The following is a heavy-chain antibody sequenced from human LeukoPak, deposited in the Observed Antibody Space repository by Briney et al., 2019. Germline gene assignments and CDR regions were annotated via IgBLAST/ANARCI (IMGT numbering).Heavy chain of an antibody. CDR3: ARGESYYDILTGPSGFDP. CDR2: IYYSGST. J-gene: IGHJ5*02. CDR1: GGSISSYY. V-gene: IGHV4-59*01. D-gene: IGHD3-9*01. Sequence: KASETLSLTCTVSGGSISSYYWSWIRQPPGKGLEWIGYIYYSGSTNYDPSLKSRVTISVDTSKNQFSLKLSSVTAADTAVYYCARGESYYDILTGPSGFDPWGQGTLVTVSS.